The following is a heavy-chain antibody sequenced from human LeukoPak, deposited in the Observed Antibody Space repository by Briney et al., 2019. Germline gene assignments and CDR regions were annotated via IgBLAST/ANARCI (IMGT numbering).Heavy chain of an antibody. Sequence: ASVKVSCKASGYTFTSYYIHWVRQAPGQGLEWIGIINPSGGGTTYAQKFQGRVTMTRDMSTSTVYMELSSLRSEDTAVYYCARETDIAAAANYFDYWGQGTLVTVSS. CDR3: ARETDIAAAANYFDY. CDR2: INPSGGGT. J-gene: IGHJ4*02. D-gene: IGHD6-13*01. CDR1: GYTFTSYY. V-gene: IGHV1-46*01.